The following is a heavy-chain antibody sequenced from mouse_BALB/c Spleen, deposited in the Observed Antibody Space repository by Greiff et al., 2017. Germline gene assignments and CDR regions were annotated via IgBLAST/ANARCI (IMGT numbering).Heavy chain of an antibody. D-gene: IGHD2-3*01. V-gene: IGHV5-17*02. J-gene: IGHJ2*01. CDR2: ISSGSSTI. CDR1: GFTFSSFG. Sequence: EVKVVESGGGLVQPGGSRKLSCAASGFTFSSFGMHWVRQAPEKGLEWVAYISSGSSTIYYADTVKGRFTISRDNPKNTLFLQMTSLRSEDTAMYYCARGWSNGDYFDYWGQGTTLTVSS. CDR3: ARGWSNGDYFDY.